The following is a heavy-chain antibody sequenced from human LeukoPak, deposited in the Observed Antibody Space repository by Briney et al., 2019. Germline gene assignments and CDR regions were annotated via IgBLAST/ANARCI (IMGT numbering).Heavy chain of an antibody. D-gene: IGHD6-13*01. V-gene: IGHV3-21*04. Sequence: GGSLRLSCAASGFTFSSYSMNWVRQAPGKGLEWVSSISSSSSYIYYADSVKGRFTISRDNAKNSLYLQMNSLRAEDTAVYYCANAAADIYWYFDLWGRGTLVTVSS. CDR2: ISSSSSYI. J-gene: IGHJ2*01. CDR3: ANAAADIYWYFDL. CDR1: GFTFSSYS.